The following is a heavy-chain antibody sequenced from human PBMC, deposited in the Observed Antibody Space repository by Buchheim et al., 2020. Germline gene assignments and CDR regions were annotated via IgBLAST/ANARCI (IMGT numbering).Heavy chain of an antibody. J-gene: IGHJ4*02. Sequence: QVQLQESGPGLVEPSGTLSLTCAVSGVSISSSNWWSWVRQPPGEGLEWIGEMHHGGTTNYNPYLESRVTISVDKSKNHFSLKLTSVTAADTAVYYCVRYPYGIIPPGIDYWGQGTL. V-gene: IGHV4-4*02. D-gene: IGHD1-1*01. CDR1: GVSISSSNW. CDR2: MHHGGTT. CDR3: VRYPYGIIPPGIDY.